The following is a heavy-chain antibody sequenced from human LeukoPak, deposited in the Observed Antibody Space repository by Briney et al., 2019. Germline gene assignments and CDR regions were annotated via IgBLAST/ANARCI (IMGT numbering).Heavy chain of an antibody. CDR2: INPNSGGT. J-gene: IGHJ3*02. CDR1: GYTFTGDF. CDR3: ARARMVRGVPSAFDI. Sequence: ASVKVSCKASGYTFTGDFIHWVRQAPGQGLEWMGWINPNSGGTNYAQKFQGRVTMTRDTSISTAYMELSRLRSDDTAVYYCARARMVRGVPSAFDIWGQGTMVTVSS. V-gene: IGHV1-2*02. D-gene: IGHD3-10*01.